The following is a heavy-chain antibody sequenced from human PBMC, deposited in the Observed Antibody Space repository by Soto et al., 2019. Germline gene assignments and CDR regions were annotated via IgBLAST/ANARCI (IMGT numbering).Heavy chain of an antibody. Sequence: SETLSLTCSVSGASVSSYYWSWFRQPVGKGLEWIGRIHSSGNVNYNPSLESRVTMSLDTSKNQFSLRLSSLTAPDTALYLCARDVGKNYWGQGIRVTVSS. CDR1: GASVSSYY. CDR2: IHSSGNV. J-gene: IGHJ4*02. CDR3: ARDVGKNY. D-gene: IGHD3-10*01. V-gene: IGHV4-4*07.